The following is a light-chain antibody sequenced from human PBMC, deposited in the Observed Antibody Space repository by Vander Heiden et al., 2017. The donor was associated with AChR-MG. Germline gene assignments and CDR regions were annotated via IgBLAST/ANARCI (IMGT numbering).Light chain of an antibody. CDR3: SSYAANNAVV. CDR2: EVM. J-gene: IGLJ3*02. V-gene: IGLV2-8*01. CDR1: SSDVGGYNY. Sequence: QSALTQPPSASGSPGQPVTISCTGTSSDVGGYNYVSWYQQHPGKAPKLVIYEVMKRPSGVPDRFSGSKSGNTASLTVSGLQAEDEAEYYCSSYAANNAVVFGGGTKLTVL.